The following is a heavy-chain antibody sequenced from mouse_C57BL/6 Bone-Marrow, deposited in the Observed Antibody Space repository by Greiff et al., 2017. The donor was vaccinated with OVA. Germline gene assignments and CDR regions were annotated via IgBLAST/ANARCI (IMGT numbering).Heavy chain of an antibody. CDR2: INYDGSST. V-gene: IGHV5-16*01. D-gene: IGHD1-1*01. CDR1: GFTFSDYY. CDR3: AREATTVVADWYFDV. Sequence: EVKLMESEGGLVQPGSSMKLSCTASGFTFSDYYMAWVRQVPEKGLEWVANINYDGSSTYYLDSLKSRFIISRDNAKNILYLQMSSLKSEDTATYYCAREATTVVADWYFDVWGTGTTVTVSS. J-gene: IGHJ1*03.